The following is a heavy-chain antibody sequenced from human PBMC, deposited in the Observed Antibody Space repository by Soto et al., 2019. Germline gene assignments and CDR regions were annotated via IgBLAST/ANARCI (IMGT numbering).Heavy chain of an antibody. D-gene: IGHD5-18*01. CDR1: GFTIRGYS. Sequence: QEQMVESGGGVVQPGRSLRLSCVVSGFTIRGYSLHWVRQAPGKGLEWVAVISHDATRKSYADSVKGRFSISRDDSKNTFYLGMNCLRVEDTALYYCARISVGFTYAGGIGNWGQGTLVSVSS. J-gene: IGHJ4*02. V-gene: IGHV3-30-3*01. CDR3: ARISVGFTYAGGIGN. CDR2: ISHDATRK.